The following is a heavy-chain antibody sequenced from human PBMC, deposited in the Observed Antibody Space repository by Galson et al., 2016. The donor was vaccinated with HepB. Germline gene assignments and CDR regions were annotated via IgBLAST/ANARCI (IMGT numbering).Heavy chain of an antibody. Sequence: SVKVSCKASGYTFTDYYMHWVRQAPGQGLEWMGWINPNSGDTNYAQKFQGRVSMTRDTSISTAYMELNRLRSDDTAVYYCARDHMSYYCSGGSCYAFDIWGQGTMVTVSS. CDR2: INPNSGDT. CDR1: GYTFTDYY. J-gene: IGHJ3*02. CDR3: ARDHMSYYCSGGSCYAFDI. V-gene: IGHV1-2*02. D-gene: IGHD2-15*01.